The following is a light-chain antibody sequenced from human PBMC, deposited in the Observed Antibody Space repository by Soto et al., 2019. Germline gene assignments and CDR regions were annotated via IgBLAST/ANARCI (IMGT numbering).Light chain of an antibody. CDR3: SSYTGSSSLYV. V-gene: IGLV2-14*01. CDR2: EVS. Sequence: QSVLTQPASVSGSPGQSITISCTGTSSDVGTYTYVSWYQQHPGKAPKLMIYEVSNRPSGVSNRFSGSKSGNTASLTISGLQAEDEAHYYCSSYTGSSSLYVFGTGTKGTV. J-gene: IGLJ1*01. CDR1: SSDVGTYTY.